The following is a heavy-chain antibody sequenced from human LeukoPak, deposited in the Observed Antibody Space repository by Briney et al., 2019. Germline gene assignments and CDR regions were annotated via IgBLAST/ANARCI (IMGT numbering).Heavy chain of an antibody. V-gene: IGHV5-51*01. CDR3: ARSRGGYYDSSGSQAGYFQH. D-gene: IGHD3-22*01. CDR2: IYPGDSDT. J-gene: IGHJ1*01. CDR1: GYSFTSYW. Sequence: GESLKISCKGSGYSFTSYWIGWVRQLPGKGLEWMGIIYPGDSDTRYSPSFQGQVTISADKSISTAYLQWSSLKASDTAMYYCARSRGGYYDSSGSQAGYFQHWGQGTLVTVSS.